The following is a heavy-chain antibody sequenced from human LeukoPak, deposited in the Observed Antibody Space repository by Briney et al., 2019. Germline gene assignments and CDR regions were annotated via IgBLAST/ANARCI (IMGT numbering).Heavy chain of an antibody. J-gene: IGHJ4*02. D-gene: IGHD2-2*01. CDR2: ISTTSTYI. V-gene: IGHV3-21*06. CDR1: GFAFSSYN. Sequence: PGGSLRLSCAASGFAFSSYNMKWVRQAPGKGLEWVSFISTTSTYIYYADSVKGRFTVSRDNSKNLLYLQMDSLRVEATAVYYCARAGTCSSTSCDGGIEYWGQGTLVTISS. CDR3: ARAGTCSSTSCDGGIEY.